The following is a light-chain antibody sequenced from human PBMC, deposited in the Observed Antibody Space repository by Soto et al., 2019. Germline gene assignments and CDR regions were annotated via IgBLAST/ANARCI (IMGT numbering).Light chain of an antibody. CDR2: PAS. CDR3: QQTNSLPLT. J-gene: IGKJ4*01. CDR1: QGISIW. V-gene: IGKV1-12*01. Sequence: DLPMTQSPSSVSASVGDRVTITCRASQGISIWLAWYQQKQGKAPKVLIYPASSLESGVPSRFTASGSGTDFPLTISSLQPEDVATYYCQQTNSLPLTFGGGTNVEIK.